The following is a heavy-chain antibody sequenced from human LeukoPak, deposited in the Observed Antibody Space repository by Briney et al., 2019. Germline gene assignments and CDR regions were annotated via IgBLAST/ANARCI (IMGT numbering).Heavy chain of an antibody. J-gene: IGHJ2*01. CDR3: ARVVYYDFWSGYYDYWYFDL. CDR2: IYTSGST. V-gene: IGHV4-4*07. D-gene: IGHD3-3*01. Sequence: SETLSLTCTVSGGSISSYYWSWIRQPAGKGLEWIGRIYTSGSTNYNPSLKSRVTMSVDTSKNQFSLKLSSVTAADTAVYYCARVVYYDFWSGYYDYWYFDLWGRGTLVTVSS. CDR1: GGSISSYY.